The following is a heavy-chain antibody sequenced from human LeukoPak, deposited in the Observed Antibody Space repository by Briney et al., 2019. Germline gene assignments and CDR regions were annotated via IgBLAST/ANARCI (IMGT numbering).Heavy chain of an antibody. J-gene: IGHJ4*02. V-gene: IGHV1-69*04. CDR2: IIPILGIA. CDR3: ARINDFWSGYPPYYFDY. Sequence: ASVKVSCKASGGTFSSYAISWVRQAPGQGLEWMGWIIPILGIANYAQKFQGRVTITADESTSTAYMELSSLRSEDTAVYYCARINDFWSGYPPYYFDYWGQGTLATVSS. CDR1: GGTFSSYA. D-gene: IGHD3-3*01.